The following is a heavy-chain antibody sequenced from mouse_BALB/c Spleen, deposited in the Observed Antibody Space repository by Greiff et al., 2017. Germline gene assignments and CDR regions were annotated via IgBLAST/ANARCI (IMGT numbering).Heavy chain of an antibody. CDR2: IWSGGST. D-gene: IGHD4-1*01. CDR1: GFSLTSYG. CDR3: ARGLGRGYYYAMDY. V-gene: IGHV2-2*02. J-gene: IGHJ4*01. Sequence: VQLQQSGPGLVQPSQSLSITCTVSGFSLTSYGVHWVRQSPGKGLEWLGVIWSGGSTDYNAAFISRLSISKDNSKSQVFFKMNSLQANDTAIYYCARGLGRGYYYAMDYWGQGTSVTVSS.